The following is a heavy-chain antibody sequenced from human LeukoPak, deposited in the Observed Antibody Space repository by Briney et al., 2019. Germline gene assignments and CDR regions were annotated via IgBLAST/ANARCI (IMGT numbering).Heavy chain of an antibody. J-gene: IGHJ6*03. CDR2: IIPIFGTA. V-gene: IGHV1-69*05. CDR1: GGTLSSYA. D-gene: IGHD6-13*01. Sequence: SVKVSCKASGGTLSSYAISWVRQAPGQGLEWMGRIIPIFGTANYAQKFQGRVTITTDESTSTAYMELGSLRSEDTAVYYCARHFLSPSSSSWAGDYYYYYYMDVWGKGTTVTVSS. CDR3: ARHFLSPSSSSWAGDYYYYYYMDV.